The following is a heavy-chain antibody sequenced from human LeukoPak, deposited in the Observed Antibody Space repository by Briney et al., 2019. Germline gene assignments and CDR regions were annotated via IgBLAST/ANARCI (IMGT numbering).Heavy chain of an antibody. Sequence: GGSLGLSCAASGFTFSDYYMSWIRQAPGKGLEWVSYISSSGSTIYYADSVKGRFTISRDNAKNSLYLQMNSLRAEDTAVYYCARVPTTTVTVDYWGQGTLVTVSS. CDR2: ISSSGSTI. CDR1: GFTFSDYY. J-gene: IGHJ4*02. V-gene: IGHV3-11*01. D-gene: IGHD4-17*01. CDR3: ARVPTTTVTVDY.